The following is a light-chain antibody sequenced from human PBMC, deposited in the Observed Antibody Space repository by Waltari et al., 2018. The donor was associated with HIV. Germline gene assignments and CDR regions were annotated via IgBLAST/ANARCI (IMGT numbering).Light chain of an antibody. J-gene: IGLJ1*01. CDR3: QAWDRTTGV. CDR2: QDK. CDR1: KMGEKY. Sequence: SFELTQPPSLSVSPGQTANISCSGEKMGEKYVSWYQQKSGQSPVVVIFQDKRRPSGMCERFSGSNSGNTATLTISGTQPIGGADYYCQAWDRTTGVFGTGTKLTVL. V-gene: IGLV3-1*01.